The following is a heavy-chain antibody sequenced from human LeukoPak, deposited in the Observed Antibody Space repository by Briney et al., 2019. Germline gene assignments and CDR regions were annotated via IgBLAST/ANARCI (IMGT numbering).Heavy chain of an antibody. J-gene: IGHJ4*02. D-gene: IGHD6-13*01. CDR1: GFTFGDYA. V-gene: IGHV3-49*04. CDR3: TRDDTIAAAGTFDY. CDR2: IRSKAYGGTT. Sequence: GGSLRLSCTASGFTFGDYAMSWVRQAPGKGLEWVSFIRSKAYGGTTEYAASVKGRFTISRDDSKSIAYLQMNSLKTEDTAVYYCTRDDTIAAAGTFDYWGQGTLVTVSS.